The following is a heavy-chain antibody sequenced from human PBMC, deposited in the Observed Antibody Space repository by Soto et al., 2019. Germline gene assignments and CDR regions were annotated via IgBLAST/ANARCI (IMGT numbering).Heavy chain of an antibody. Sequence: QVQLVQSGAEVKKPGSSVKVSCKASGGTFSSYAISWVRQAPGQGLEWMGGIIPIFGTANYAQKFQGRVTITADESTSTAYMELSSLRSEDTAVYYCARDRGSDSSSWFGRGPNWFGPWGQGTLVTVSS. CDR3: ARDRGSDSSSWFGRGPNWFGP. V-gene: IGHV1-69*01. D-gene: IGHD6-13*01. CDR2: IIPIFGTA. J-gene: IGHJ5*02. CDR1: GGTFSSYA.